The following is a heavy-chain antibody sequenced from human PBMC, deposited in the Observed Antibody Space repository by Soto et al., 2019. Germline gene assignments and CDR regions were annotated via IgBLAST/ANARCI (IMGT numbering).Heavy chain of an antibody. V-gene: IGHV3-48*01. CDR1: GFTFSSYS. D-gene: IGHD6-19*01. CDR2: ISSSSSTI. CDR3: ASYSSLGFHFDY. J-gene: IGHJ4*02. Sequence: EVQLVESGGGLVQPGGSLRLSCAASGFTFSSYSMNWVRQAPGKGLEWVSYISSSSSTIYYADYVKGRFTISRDNAQNSLYLQMNSLRAEDTAVYYCASYSSLGFHFDYRGKGTLVTVSS.